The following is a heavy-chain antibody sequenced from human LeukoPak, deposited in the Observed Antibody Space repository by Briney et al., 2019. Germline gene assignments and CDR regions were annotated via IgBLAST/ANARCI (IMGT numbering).Heavy chain of an antibody. V-gene: IGHV4-59*13. CDR2: IYYSGRT. CDR1: GGSISINS. Sequence: SETLSLTCTVSGGSISINSWSWIRQPPGQGLEGIANIYYSGRTNYNPSLKIRVPISVVSSKTQFSLKLSSVTAADPAVYYCAISGYSGWNVRTFDYWGQGTLVTVSS. J-gene: IGHJ4*02. D-gene: IGHD1-1*01. CDR3: AISGYSGWNVRTFDY.